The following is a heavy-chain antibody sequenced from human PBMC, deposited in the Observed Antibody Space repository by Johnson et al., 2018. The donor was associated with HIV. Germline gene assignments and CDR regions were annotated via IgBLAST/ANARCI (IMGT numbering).Heavy chain of an antibody. V-gene: IGHV3-30*02. D-gene: IGHD3-16*01. CDR1: GLTFSSYG. CDR2: IRYDGSNK. J-gene: IGHJ3*02. Sequence: QMLLVESGGGVVQPGGSLRLSCAASGLTFSSYGMHWVRQAPGKGLEWVAFIRYDGSNKNYADSVKGRLTISRDNSKNTLYLEMNSLRAEDTAVYYCAKDFGLDWGNGFDIWGQGTMVTGCS. CDR3: AKDFGLDWGNGFDI.